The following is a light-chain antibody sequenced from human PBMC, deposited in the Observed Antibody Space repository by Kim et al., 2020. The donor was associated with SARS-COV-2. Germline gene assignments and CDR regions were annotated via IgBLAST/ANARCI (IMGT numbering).Light chain of an antibody. CDR2: STS. V-gene: IGLV7-43*01. CDR1: TGAVTSCYY. Sequence: GGTVPLSCASSTGAVTSCYYPNWFQQKPGQAPMALISSTSNKHSWTPARFSGSLLGGKAALTLSGVQPEDEAEYYCLLYYGGAQRVFGTGTKVTVL. J-gene: IGLJ1*01. CDR3: LLYYGGAQRV.